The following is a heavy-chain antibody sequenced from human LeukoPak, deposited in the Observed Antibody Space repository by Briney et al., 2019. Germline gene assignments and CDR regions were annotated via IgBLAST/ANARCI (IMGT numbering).Heavy chain of an antibody. V-gene: IGHV1-18*01. Sequence: ASVKVSCKASGYTFTSYGISWVRQAPGQGLEWMGWISAYNGNTNYAQKLQGRVTMTTDTSTSTAYMELRSLRSDDTAVYYCARDFQDIVVVPAAIDYYYYMDVWGKGTTVTVSS. J-gene: IGHJ6*03. D-gene: IGHD2-2*02. CDR1: GYTFTSYG. CDR2: ISAYNGNT. CDR3: ARDFQDIVVVPAAIDYYYYMDV.